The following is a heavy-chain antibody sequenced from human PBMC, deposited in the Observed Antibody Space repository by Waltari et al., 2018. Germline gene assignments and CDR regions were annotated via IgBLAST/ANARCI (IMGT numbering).Heavy chain of an antibody. CDR1: GGTFSSYA. D-gene: IGHD1-1*01. CDR3: ARTKGGTGYFQH. J-gene: IGHJ1*01. V-gene: IGHV1-2*06. CDR2: INPNSGGT. Sequence: QVQLVQSGAEVKKPGSSVKVSCKASGGTFSSYAISWVRQAPGQGLEWMGRINPNSGGTNYAQKFQGRVTMTRDTSISTAYMELSRLRSDDTAVYYCARTKGGTGYFQHWGQGTLVTVSS.